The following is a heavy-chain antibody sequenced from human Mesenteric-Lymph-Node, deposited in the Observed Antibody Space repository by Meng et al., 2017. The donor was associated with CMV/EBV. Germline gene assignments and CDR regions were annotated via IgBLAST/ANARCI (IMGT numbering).Heavy chain of an antibody. CDR3: ARGNYMVRGFSSTTFDY. J-gene: IGHJ4*02. CDR1: GGSFSGYY. Sequence: QVPLQQWGAGLLKPSETLSLTCAVYGGSFSGYYWSWIRQPPGKGLEWIGEINHSGSTNYNPSLKSRVTISVDTSKNQFSLKLSSVTAADTAVYYCARGNYMVRGFSSTTFDYWGQGTLVTVSS. D-gene: IGHD3-10*01. CDR2: INHSGST. V-gene: IGHV4-34*01.